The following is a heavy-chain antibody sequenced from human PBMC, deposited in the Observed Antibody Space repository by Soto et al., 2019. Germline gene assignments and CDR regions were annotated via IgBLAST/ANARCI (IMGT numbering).Heavy chain of an antibody. V-gene: IGHV3-23*01. CDR3: AKWNGYGDY. D-gene: IGHD1-1*01. Sequence: EVQLLESGGGLVQPGGSLRLSCAVSGFRFSTYGVTWVRQAPGKGLEWVSGVSGGSGVTHYADSVKGRFTITGDNSKNTVYLHMNSLRVEDTAVYYCAKWNGYGDYWGQGTLVTVSS. CDR2: VSGGSGVT. CDR1: GFRFSTYG. J-gene: IGHJ4*02.